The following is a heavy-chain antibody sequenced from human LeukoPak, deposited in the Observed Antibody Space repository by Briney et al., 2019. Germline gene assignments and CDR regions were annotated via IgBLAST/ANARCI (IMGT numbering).Heavy chain of an antibody. J-gene: IGHJ3*02. CDR2: FDPEDGET. CDR1: GYTLTELS. V-gene: IGHV1-24*01. D-gene: IGHD3-16*02. CDR3: ATSSLRLGELSLSKAFDI. Sequence: GASVKVSCKVSGYTLTELSMHWVRQAPGKGLEWMGGFDPEDGETIYAQKFQGRVTMTEDTSTDTAYMELSSLRSEDTAVYYCATSSLRLGELSLSKAFDIWGQGTMVTVSS.